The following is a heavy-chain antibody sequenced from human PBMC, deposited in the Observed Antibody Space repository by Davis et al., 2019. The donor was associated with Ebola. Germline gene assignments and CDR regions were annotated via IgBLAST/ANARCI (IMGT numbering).Heavy chain of an antibody. CDR2: TYNSGST. CDR3: AKNITPRPKDPNWFDP. V-gene: IGHV4-59*03. D-gene: IGHD6-6*01. Sequence: SESLSLTCTVSGASITDLYWSWVRRPPGKGLEWIGYTYNSGSTKYNPSLESRVIISVNTSRNQIFLTLNSVTAADTAVYYCAKNITPRPKDPNWFDPWGQGTLVTVSS. CDR1: GASITDLY. J-gene: IGHJ5*02.